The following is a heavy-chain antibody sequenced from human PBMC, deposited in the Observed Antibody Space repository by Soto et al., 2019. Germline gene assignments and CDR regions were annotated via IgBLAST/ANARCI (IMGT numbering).Heavy chain of an antibody. CDR1: GGSIISNNW. V-gene: IGHV4-4*02. Sequence: QVQLQESGPGLVTPSGTLSLTCAVSGGSIISNNWWSWVRQPPGKGLEWIGEMYHIGSTNYSPSLKSRVAISLDKSKNQFSLRLSSVTAADTAVYYCAGNNVRAAFDSWGQGTLVTVSS. CDR3: AGNNVRAAFDS. J-gene: IGHJ4*02. CDR2: MYHIGST. D-gene: IGHD1-1*01.